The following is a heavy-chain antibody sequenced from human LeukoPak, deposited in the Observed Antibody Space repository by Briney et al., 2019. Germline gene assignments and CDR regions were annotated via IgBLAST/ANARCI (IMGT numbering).Heavy chain of an antibody. V-gene: IGHV1-8*01. CDR2: MNPNNGNA. Sequence: ASVKVSCKASGFTFTSYDINWVRQASGQGLEWMGWMNPNNGNAGYAQKFQGRVTMTRDTPISTAYMELRGLRSEDTAVYYCVRDAEGAAISVNYWFDPWGQGTLVTVSS. CDR3: VRDAEGAAISVNYWFDP. D-gene: IGHD2-2*02. CDR1: GFTFTSYD. J-gene: IGHJ5*02.